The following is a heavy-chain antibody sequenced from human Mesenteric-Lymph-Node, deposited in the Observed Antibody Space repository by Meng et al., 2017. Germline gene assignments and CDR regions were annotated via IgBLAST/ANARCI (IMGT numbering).Heavy chain of an antibody. Sequence: QITLKESGPTLVKPTQTLTLTCTFSGFSLTTSGVGVGWIRQPPGKALEWLALIYWDDDKRYGPSLKSRLTITKDTSKNQVVLTLINMGPVDTATYYCAHSVDYDPNFDYWGQGLLVTVSS. CDR1: GFSLTTSGVG. V-gene: IGHV2-5*05. CDR3: AHSVDYDPNFDY. J-gene: IGHJ4*02. CDR2: IYWDDDK. D-gene: IGHD4-17*01.